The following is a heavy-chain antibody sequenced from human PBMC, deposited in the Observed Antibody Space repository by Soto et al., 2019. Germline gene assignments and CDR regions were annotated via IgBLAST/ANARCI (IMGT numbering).Heavy chain of an antibody. CDR1: GYSFTSYW. D-gene: IGHD6-6*01. CDR2: IDPSDSYT. CDR3: ARALHSSSGLDA. J-gene: IGHJ6*02. Sequence: GASLKISCKGCGYSFTSYWISWVRQMPGKGLVWMGRIDPSDSYTNYSPSFQGHVTISDXXXXXTXYXQXXXXKAXDTAMYYCARALHSSSGLDAWSQGTTVTLSS. V-gene: IGHV5-10-1*01.